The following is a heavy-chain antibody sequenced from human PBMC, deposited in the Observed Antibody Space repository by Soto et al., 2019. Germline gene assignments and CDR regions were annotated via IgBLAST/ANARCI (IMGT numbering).Heavy chain of an antibody. CDR1: GFTFSSYA. CDR3: VKTLQYSYGLPH. Sequence: HPGGSLRLSCSASGFTFSSYAMHWVRQAPGKGLEYVSAINSNGGSTYYADSVKGRFTISRDNSKNTLYLQMSSLRAEDTAVYYCVKTLQYSYGLPHWGQGT. V-gene: IGHV3-64D*06. J-gene: IGHJ4*02. D-gene: IGHD5-18*01. CDR2: INSNGGST.